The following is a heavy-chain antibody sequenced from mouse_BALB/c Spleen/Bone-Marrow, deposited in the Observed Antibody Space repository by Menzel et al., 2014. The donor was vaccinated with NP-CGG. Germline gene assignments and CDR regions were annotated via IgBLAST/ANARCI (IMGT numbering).Heavy chain of an antibody. Sequence: VKLVESGAELVRPGTSVKVSCKASGYALTNYLIEWVKQRPGQGLEWIGMINPGSAGTNYNEKFKGKATLTADKSSXTAYMQLSSLTSDDSAVYFCARELPRGFAYWGQGTLVTVSA. J-gene: IGHJ3*01. D-gene: IGHD1-1*01. CDR2: INPGSAGT. V-gene: IGHV1-54*03. CDR1: GYALTNYL. CDR3: ARELPRGFAY.